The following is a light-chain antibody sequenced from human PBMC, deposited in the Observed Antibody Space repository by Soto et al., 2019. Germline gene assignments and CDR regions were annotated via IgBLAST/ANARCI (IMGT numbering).Light chain of an antibody. J-gene: IGKJ1*01. CDR1: QGIRSY. CDR3: QQCYIGWA. V-gene: IGKV1-9*01. Sequence: LTQSPSSLSSSVGGRGTITFRGSQGIRSYLGWYQQKSGKAPNLLMYDASNLEPGVPSRFSGSGSGTVFTLSISLLQPEDFGTYYCQQCYIGWAVGQGTKVDIK. CDR2: DAS.